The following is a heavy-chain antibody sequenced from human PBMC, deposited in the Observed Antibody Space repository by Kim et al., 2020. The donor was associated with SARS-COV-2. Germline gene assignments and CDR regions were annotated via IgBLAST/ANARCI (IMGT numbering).Heavy chain of an antibody. V-gene: IGHV2-70*01. Sequence: SGPTLVNPTQTLTLTCTLSGISLDSGEMCVSWIRQPPGRALEWLALFSSDYGEYYSPSLKTRLTISKDTSKNQVVLTLTDVDPLDTATYYCARFCPGGSPEWFNFDNWGQGILVTVSS. CDR3: ARFCPGGSPEWFNFDN. CDR2: FSSDYGE. J-gene: IGHJ4*02. D-gene: IGHD3-3*01. CDR1: GISLDSGEMC.